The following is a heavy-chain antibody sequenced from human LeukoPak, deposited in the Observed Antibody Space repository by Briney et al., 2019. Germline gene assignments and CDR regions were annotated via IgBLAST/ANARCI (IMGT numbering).Heavy chain of an antibody. J-gene: IGHJ5*01. V-gene: IGHV1-2*06. CDR2: INPNSGVT. CDR3: ARDASNWSAFDS. Sequence: ASVKVSCKASGYTFSGHSMHWVRQAPGRGLEWMGRINPNSGVTYYAQKFQGRVTMTSDTSITTAYMELSSLTSDDTATYYCARDASNWSAFDSWGQGTLVIVSS. CDR1: GYTFSGHS. D-gene: IGHD1-20*01.